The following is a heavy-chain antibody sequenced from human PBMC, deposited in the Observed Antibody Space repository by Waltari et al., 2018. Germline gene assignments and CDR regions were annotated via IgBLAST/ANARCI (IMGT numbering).Heavy chain of an antibody. Sequence: QVQLQESGPGLVKPSETLSLTCTVSGYSITSGHYCGWTRQPPGKGLEWIGSIYHSGSTYYNPSLKSRVIISVDTSKNQFSLKLSSVTAADTAVYYCARVLGRVGAGWIDYWGQGTLVTVSS. CDR1: GYSITSGHY. V-gene: IGHV4-38-2*02. D-gene: IGHD1-26*01. CDR2: IYHSGST. J-gene: IGHJ4*02. CDR3: ARVLGRVGAGWIDY.